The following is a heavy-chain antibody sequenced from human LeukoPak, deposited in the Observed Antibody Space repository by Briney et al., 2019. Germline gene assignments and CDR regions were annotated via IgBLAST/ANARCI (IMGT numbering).Heavy chain of an antibody. D-gene: IGHD2-15*01. J-gene: IGHJ5*02. V-gene: IGHV4-31*03. Sequence: SETLSLTCTVSGGSISSGGYYWRWPPQHPGKGLEWIGYIYYSGRTYYNPSLKSRLTISVDTSTNQFSLKLSSVTAADTAIYYCARDGGGYCSGGSCYFWFDPWGQGTLVTVSS. CDR2: IYYSGRT. CDR3: ARDGGGYCSGGSCYFWFDP. CDR1: GGSISSGGYY.